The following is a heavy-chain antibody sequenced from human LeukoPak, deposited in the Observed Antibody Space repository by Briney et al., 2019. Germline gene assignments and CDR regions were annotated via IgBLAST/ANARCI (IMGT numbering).Heavy chain of an antibody. CDR3: ARWETYSSSWLGAFDI. J-gene: IGHJ3*02. CDR2: KKQDGSEK. CDR1: GFTVSNYW. D-gene: IGHD6-13*01. V-gene: IGHV3-7*05. Sequence: GRSLRLSCAASGFTVSNYWMTWVRHAPGKGLEWVANKKQDGSEKSYVDSVKGRFTISRDNAKNSLYLQMNSLRAEDTAVYYCARWETYSSSWLGAFDIWGQGTMVTVSS.